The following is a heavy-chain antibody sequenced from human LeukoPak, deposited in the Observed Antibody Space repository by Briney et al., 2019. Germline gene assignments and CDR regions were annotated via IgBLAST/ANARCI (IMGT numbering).Heavy chain of an antibody. J-gene: IGHJ6*03. CDR3: ARDEYYYDSSGYGNYYYYMDV. CDR1: GFIFDDYT. D-gene: IGHD3-22*01. CDR2: ITGDGGLT. V-gene: IGHV3-43*01. Sequence: PGGSLRLSCAASGFIFDDYTMHWVRQGPGKAPEWVSLITGDGGLTDYADSVKGRFTISRDNAENSLYLQMNSLRAEDTAVYYCARDEYYYDSSGYGNYYYYMDVWGKGTTVTVSS.